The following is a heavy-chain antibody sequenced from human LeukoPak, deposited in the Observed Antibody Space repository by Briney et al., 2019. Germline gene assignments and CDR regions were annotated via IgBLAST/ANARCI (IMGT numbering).Heavy chain of an antibody. CDR3: WRAVVDYYDSSGYSD. V-gene: IGHV3-7*01. Sequence: GGSLRLSCAASGFTFSSYWMSWVRQAPGKGLEWVANIKQDGSEKYYVDSVKGRFTISRDNAKNSLYLQMKSLRAENTAVYYFWRAVVDYYDSSGYSDWGQGTLVTVSS. CDR2: IKQDGSEK. CDR1: GFTFSSYW. D-gene: IGHD3-22*01. J-gene: IGHJ4*02.